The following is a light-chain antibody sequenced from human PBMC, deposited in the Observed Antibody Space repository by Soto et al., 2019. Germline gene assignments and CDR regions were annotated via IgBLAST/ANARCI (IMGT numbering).Light chain of an antibody. Sequence: QSALTQPPSASGSPGQSVTISCTGTSSDVGGYNYVSWYHQHPGKAPKLMIYEVSTRPSGVPDRFSGSKSGNTASLTFSGLQAEDEADYYCSSYAGSNNLNYVFVPGTKVTVL. CDR1: SSDVGGYNY. J-gene: IGLJ1*01. CDR3: SSYAGSNNLNYV. V-gene: IGLV2-8*01. CDR2: EVS.